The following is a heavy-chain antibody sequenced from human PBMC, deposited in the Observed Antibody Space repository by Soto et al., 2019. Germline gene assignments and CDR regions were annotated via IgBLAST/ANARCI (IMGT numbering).Heavy chain of an antibody. CDR1: GYTFTGYY. J-gene: IGHJ4*02. D-gene: IGHD1-7*01. CDR3: GRGRSGELVVFY. Sequence: QVQLVQSGAEVKKSGASVKVSCKASGYTFTGYYIHWVRQAPGQGLEWMGEISPNSGGTKYAQKFQGRVTMTRDTSISTVYMELSNLSPDDTAVYYCGRGRSGELVVFYWGQGTLFTVYS. CDR2: ISPNSGGT. V-gene: IGHV1-2*02.